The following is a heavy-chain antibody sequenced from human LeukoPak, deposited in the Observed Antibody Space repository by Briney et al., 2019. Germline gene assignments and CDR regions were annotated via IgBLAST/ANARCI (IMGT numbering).Heavy chain of an antibody. V-gene: IGHV3-66*01. CDR2: IYFSGDT. CDR1: GFTVSSNY. D-gene: IGHD6-13*01. CDR3: ARAYSSSWYWHFDL. Sequence: TGGSLRLSCAAPGFTVSSNYMSWVRQAPGKGLEWVSIIYFSGDTYYADSVKGRFTISRDKFRNTLYLQMNSLRAEDTALYYCARAYSSSWYWHFDLWGRGTLVTASS. J-gene: IGHJ2*01.